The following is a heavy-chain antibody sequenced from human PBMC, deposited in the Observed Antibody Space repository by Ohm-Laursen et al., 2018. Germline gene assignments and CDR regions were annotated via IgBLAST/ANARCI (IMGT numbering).Heavy chain of an antibody. J-gene: IGHJ3*02. CDR1: GFTFSSYW. Sequence: SLRLSCTASGFTFSSYWMSWVRQAPGKGLEWVANIKQDGSEKYYVDSVKGRFTISRDNAKNSLYLQMNSLRAEDTAVYYCARDTPRGSYGSSAFDIWGQGTMVTFSS. CDR3: ARDTPRGSYGSSAFDI. V-gene: IGHV3-7*01. CDR2: IKQDGSEK. D-gene: IGHD1-26*01.